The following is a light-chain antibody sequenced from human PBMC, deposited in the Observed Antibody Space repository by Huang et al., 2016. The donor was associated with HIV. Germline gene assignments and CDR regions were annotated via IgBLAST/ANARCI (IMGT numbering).Light chain of an antibody. CDR1: QSLAHSDGNTY. CDR3: MQGTHWPPT. Sequence: DVVMTQPPLSLPVTLGQPASISCRSSQSLAHSDGNTYLNWFQQRPGQSPRRLIYNVSNRDSGVPERFSGSGSGTDFTLKISRVEAEDVGVYYCMQGTHWPPTFGGGTKVEIK. V-gene: IGKV2-30*02. CDR2: NVS. J-gene: IGKJ4*01.